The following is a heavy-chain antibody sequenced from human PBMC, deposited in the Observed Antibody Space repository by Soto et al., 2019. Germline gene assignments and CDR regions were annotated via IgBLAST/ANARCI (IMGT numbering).Heavy chain of an antibody. V-gene: IGHV3-49*03. CDR2: IRSKAYGGTT. D-gene: IGHD4-17*01. CDR3: TRATTYLLFDY. J-gene: IGHJ4*02. Sequence: GGSLRLSCTASGFTFGDYAMSWFRQAPGKGLEWVGFIRSKAYGGTTEYAASVKGRFTISRDDSKSIAYLQMNSLKTEDTAVYYCTRATTYLLFDYWGQGTLVTVSS. CDR1: GFTFGDYA.